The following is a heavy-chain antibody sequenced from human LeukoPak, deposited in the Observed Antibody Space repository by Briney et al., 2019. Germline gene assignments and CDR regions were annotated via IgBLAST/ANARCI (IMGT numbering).Heavy chain of an antibody. D-gene: IGHD3-10*01. CDR2: IRSKAYGGTT. V-gene: IGHV3-49*03. J-gene: IGHJ4*02. Sequence: TGGSLRLSCAASGFTFSSYAMSWFRQAPGKGLEWVGFIRSKAYGGTTEYAASVKGRFTISRDDSKSIAYLQMNSLKTEDTAVYYCTRDPEPPLLWFGEPFDYWGQGTLVTVSS. CDR3: TRDPEPPLLWFGEPFDY. CDR1: GFTFSSYA.